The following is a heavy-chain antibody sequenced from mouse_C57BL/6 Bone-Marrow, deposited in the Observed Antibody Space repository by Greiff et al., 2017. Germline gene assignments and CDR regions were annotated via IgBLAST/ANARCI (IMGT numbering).Heavy chain of an antibody. Sequence: VMLVESGPGLVQPSQSLSITCTVSGFSLTSYGVHWVRQSPGKGLEWLGVLWRGGSTDYNAAFMARLSITKDNSKSQVFFKMNSLQADDTAIYYCASYYYGSSPAWFAYWGQGTLVTVSA. CDR1: GFSLTSYG. CDR3: ASYYYGSSPAWFAY. CDR2: LWRGGST. J-gene: IGHJ3*01. V-gene: IGHV2-5*01. D-gene: IGHD1-1*01.